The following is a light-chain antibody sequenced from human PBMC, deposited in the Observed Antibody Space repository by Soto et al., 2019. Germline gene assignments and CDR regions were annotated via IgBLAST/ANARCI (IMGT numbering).Light chain of an antibody. V-gene: IGLV2-23*01. CDR3: CSYAGSYV. Sequence: LTQPASVSGSPGQSITISCTGTSSDVGSYNLVSWYQQHPGKAPKLMIYEGSKRPSGVSNRFSGSKSGNTASLTISGLQAEDEADYYCCSYAGSYVFGTGTKVTVL. CDR2: EGS. CDR1: SSDVGSYNL. J-gene: IGLJ1*01.